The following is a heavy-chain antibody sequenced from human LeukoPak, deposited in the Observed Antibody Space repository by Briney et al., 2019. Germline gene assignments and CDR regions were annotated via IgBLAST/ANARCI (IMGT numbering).Heavy chain of an antibody. CDR3: ASYYCSSTSCYDMRWFDP. V-gene: IGHV1-69*04. D-gene: IGHD2-2*01. CDR2: IIPILGIA. CDR1: GGTFSSYA. J-gene: IGHJ5*02. Sequence: GASVKVSCKASGGTFSSYAISWVRQAPGQGLEWMGRIIPILGIANYAQKFQGRVTITADKSTSTAYMELSSLRSEDTAVYYCASYYCSSTSCYDMRWFDPWGQGTLGTVSS.